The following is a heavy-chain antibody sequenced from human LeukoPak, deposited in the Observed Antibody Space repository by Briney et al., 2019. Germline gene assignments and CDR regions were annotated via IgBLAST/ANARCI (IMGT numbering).Heavy chain of an antibody. V-gene: IGHV3-66*02. CDR1: GFTVNSYY. D-gene: IGHD2-2*01. CDR2: MYTGGST. J-gene: IGHJ6*02. Sequence: GGSLRLSCAASGFTVNSYYMSWVRQAPGKGLEWVSVMYTGGSTYYADSVKGRFTISRDNSKNTLYLQMNSLRAEDTAVYYCARDPGGGYCSSASCRDVWGPGTTVTVSS. CDR3: ARDPGGGYCSSASCRDV.